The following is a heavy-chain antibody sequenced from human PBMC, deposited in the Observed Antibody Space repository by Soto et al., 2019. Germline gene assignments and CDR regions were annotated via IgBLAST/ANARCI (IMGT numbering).Heavy chain of an antibody. CDR3: ARSTGIAKAFDY. J-gene: IGHJ4*02. CDR1: VGTFSSYT. Sequence: ASVKVSCKASVGTFSSYTISWVRQAPGQGLEWMGRIIPILGIANYAQKFQGRVTITADKSTSTAYMELSSLRSEDTAVYYCARSTGIAKAFDYWGQGTLVTVSS. D-gene: IGHD6-13*01. CDR2: IIPILGIA. V-gene: IGHV1-69*02.